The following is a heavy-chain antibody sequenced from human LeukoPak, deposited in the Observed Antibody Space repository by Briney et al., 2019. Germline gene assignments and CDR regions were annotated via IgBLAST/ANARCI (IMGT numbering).Heavy chain of an antibody. CDR3: ARGQLERPYYYYYYYMDV. J-gene: IGHJ6*03. D-gene: IGHD1-1*01. CDR2: MNPNSGNT. CDR1: GYTFTSYD. V-gene: IGHV1-8*03. Sequence: GASVKVSCKASGYTFTSYDINWVRQATGQGLEWMGWMNPNSGNTGYAQKFQGRVTITRNTSISTAYMELSSLRSEDTAVYYCARGQLERPYYYYYYYMDVWGKGTTVTVSS.